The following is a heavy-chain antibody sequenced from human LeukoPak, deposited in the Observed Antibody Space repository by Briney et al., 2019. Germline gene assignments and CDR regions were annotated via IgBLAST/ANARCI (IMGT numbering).Heavy chain of an antibody. CDR3: AREVDYSNYPSGFY. CDR2: ISSSSSYI. Sequence: GGSLRLSCAASGFTFSSYSMNWVRQAPGKGLEWVSSISSSSSYIYYADSVKGRFTISRDNAKNSLYLQMNSLRDEDTAVYYCAREVDYSNYPSGFYWGQGTLVTVSS. V-gene: IGHV3-21*01. CDR1: GFTFSSYS. D-gene: IGHD4-11*01. J-gene: IGHJ4*02.